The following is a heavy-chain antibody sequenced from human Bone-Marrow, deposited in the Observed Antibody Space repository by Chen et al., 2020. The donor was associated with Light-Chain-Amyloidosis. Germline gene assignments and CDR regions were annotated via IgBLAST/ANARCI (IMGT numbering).Heavy chain of an antibody. CDR2: VYYDGTT. J-gene: IGHJ5*02. CDR3: ARDLPKSHVSIFGAPRANWLDP. Sequence: QLHLQESGPGLVRPSETLSLPCAVSGGALTSTSYYAGCTRPPPGKGLEWIGSVYYDGTTFYNPSLERRVAISVDTSRNQFSLKLTSVTAADTAVYYCARDLPKSHVSIFGAPRANWLDPWGQGILVTVSS. V-gene: IGHV4-39*07. D-gene: IGHD3-3*02. CDR1: GGALTSTSYY.